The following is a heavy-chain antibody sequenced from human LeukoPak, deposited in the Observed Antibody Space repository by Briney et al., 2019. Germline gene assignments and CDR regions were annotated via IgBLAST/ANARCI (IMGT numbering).Heavy chain of an antibody. J-gene: IGHJ4*02. V-gene: IGHV3-7*01. D-gene: IGHD3-10*01. CDR3: ARESDYGSGSY. CDR2: IKQDGSEK. Sequence: PGGSLRLSCAACGFTFSSYWMSWVRQAPGKGLEWVANIKQDGSEKYYVDSVKGRFTISRDNAKNSLYLQMNSLRAEDTAVYYCARESDYGSGSYWGQGTLVTVS. CDR1: GFTFSSYW.